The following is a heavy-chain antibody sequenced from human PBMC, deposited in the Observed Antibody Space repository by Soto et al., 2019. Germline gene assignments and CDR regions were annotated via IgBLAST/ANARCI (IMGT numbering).Heavy chain of an antibody. CDR1: GFTFSSYW. CDR3: ATESRTRRGVGNWFDP. Sequence: GGSLRLSCTASGFTFSSYWMNWVRQAPGKGLEWVGNIKEDGSEKFYVDSVKGRFTISRDNAKNQFSLKLSSVTAADTAVYYCATESRTRRGVGNWFDPWGQGTLVTVSS. CDR2: IKEDGSEK. J-gene: IGHJ5*02. D-gene: IGHD2-8*02. V-gene: IGHV3-7*05.